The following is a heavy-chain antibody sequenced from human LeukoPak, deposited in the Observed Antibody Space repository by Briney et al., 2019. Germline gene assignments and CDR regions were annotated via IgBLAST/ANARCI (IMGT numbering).Heavy chain of an antibody. D-gene: IGHD3-22*01. CDR2: INSDGSTT. Sequence: GGSLRLSCAASGFTFSSFGMHWVRQAPGKGLVCVARINSDGSTTTYADSVKGRFTISRDNAKNSLYLQMNSLRAEDTAVYYCARKYSYDSSAYYYLSWGQGTLVTVSS. CDR1: GFTFSSFG. CDR3: ARKYSYDSSAYYYLS. J-gene: IGHJ4*02. V-gene: IGHV3-74*01.